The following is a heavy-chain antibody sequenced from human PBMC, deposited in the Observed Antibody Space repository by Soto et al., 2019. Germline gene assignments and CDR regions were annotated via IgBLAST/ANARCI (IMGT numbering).Heavy chain of an antibody. V-gene: IGHV3-9*01. Sequence: GGSLRLSCAASGFTFDDYAMHWVRQAPGKGLEWVSGISWNSGSIGYADSVKGRFTISRDNAKNSLYLQMNSLRAEDTALYYCAKDIAAAIEYYYYMDVWGKGTTVTVSS. CDR3: AKDIAAAIEYYYYMDV. J-gene: IGHJ6*03. CDR1: GFTFDDYA. CDR2: ISWNSGSI. D-gene: IGHD6-13*01.